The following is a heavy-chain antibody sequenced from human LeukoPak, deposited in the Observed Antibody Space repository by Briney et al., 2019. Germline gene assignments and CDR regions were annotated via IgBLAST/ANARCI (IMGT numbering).Heavy chain of an antibody. CDR1: GFSFSSYY. D-gene: IGHD2-8*01. V-gene: IGHV3-7*01. J-gene: IGHJ4*02. CDR3: ARDCWGIKVMDGFDN. CDR2: IKQDGSEK. Sequence: GGSLRLSCAASGFSFSSYYMSWVRQAPGKGLEWVANIKQDGSEKKYVDSVKGRFTISRDNAKNSLHLQMNSLRAEDTAVYYCARDCWGIKVMDGFDNWGQGTLVTVSS.